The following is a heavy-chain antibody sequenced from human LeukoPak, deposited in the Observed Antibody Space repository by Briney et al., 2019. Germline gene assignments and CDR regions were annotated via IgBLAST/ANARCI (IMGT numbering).Heavy chain of an antibody. CDR2: IYYSGST. Sequence: SETLSLTCTVSGGSISSSSYYWGWIRQPPGKGLEWIGSIYYSGSTYYNPSLKSRVTISVDTSKIQFSLKLSSVTAADTAVYYCARHGLSSGSYDYWGQGTLVTVSS. CDR1: GGSISSSSYY. D-gene: IGHD3-10*01. CDR3: ARHGLSSGSYDY. J-gene: IGHJ4*02. V-gene: IGHV4-39*01.